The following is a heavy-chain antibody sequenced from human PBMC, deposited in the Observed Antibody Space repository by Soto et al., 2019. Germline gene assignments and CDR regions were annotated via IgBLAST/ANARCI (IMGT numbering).Heavy chain of an antibody. J-gene: IGHJ4*02. CDR2: ILYDGSKK. D-gene: IGHD4-17*01. CDR3: AKDRGALRWSEEHYYLDY. CDR1: GFTFSSYG. V-gene: IGHV3-30*18. Sequence: QEHLVQSGGGVVQPGGSLRLSCAASGFTFSSYGMHWVRQAPGKGLEWVAVILYDGSKKYYADSMKGRFTISRDNSTNTLYLQMNSLRAEDTALYYWAKDRGALRWSEEHYYLDYWGQGTLVTVSS.